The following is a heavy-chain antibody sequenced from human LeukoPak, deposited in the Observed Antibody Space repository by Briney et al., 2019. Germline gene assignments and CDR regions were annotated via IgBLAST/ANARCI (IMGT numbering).Heavy chain of an antibody. J-gene: IGHJ4*02. CDR1: GFTFTTFA. D-gene: IGHD3-22*01. CDR3: TRRYYHDSSGAYNNDY. CDR2: LSGSGYIT. V-gene: IGHV3-23*01. Sequence: GGSLRLSCAASGFTFTTFAMGWVRQAPGKGLEWVSTLSGSGYITYYADSVKGRFTISRDNSKNTLYLQMNSLRAEDTAVYYCTRRYYHDSSGAYNNDYWGQGTLVTVSS.